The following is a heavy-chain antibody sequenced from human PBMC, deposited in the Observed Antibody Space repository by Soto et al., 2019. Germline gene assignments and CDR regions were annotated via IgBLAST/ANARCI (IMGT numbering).Heavy chain of an antibody. D-gene: IGHD5-18*01. CDR2: IIPIFGTA. CDR1: GGTFSSYA. Sequence: SVKVSCKASGGTFSSYAISWVRQAPGQGLEWMGGIIPIFGTANYAQKFQGRVTITADESTSTAYMELSSLRSEDTAVYYCASRPTVDTAMVHYYYYGMDVWGQGNPGHRLL. CDR3: ASRPTVDTAMVHYYYYGMDV. V-gene: IGHV1-69*13. J-gene: IGHJ6*02.